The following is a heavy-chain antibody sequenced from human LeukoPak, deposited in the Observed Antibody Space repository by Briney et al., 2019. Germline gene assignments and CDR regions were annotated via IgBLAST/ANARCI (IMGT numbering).Heavy chain of an antibody. CDR2: ISSSSSYI. D-gene: IGHD4-17*01. J-gene: IGHJ3*02. Sequence: GGSLRLSCAASGFTFSSYSMNWVRQAPGKGLEWVSSISSSSSYIYYADSVKGRFTISRDNAKNSLYLQMNSLRAEDTAVYFCARDRIIYGDYGDAFDIWGQGTMVTVSS. CDR1: GFTFSSYS. CDR3: ARDRIIYGDYGDAFDI. V-gene: IGHV3-21*01.